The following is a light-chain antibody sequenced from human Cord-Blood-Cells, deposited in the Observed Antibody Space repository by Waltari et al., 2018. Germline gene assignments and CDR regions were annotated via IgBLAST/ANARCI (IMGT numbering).Light chain of an antibody. V-gene: IGKV3-15*01. CDR2: GAS. J-gene: IGKJ2*03. Sequence: EIVMTQSPATLSVSPGERATLSCRASQSVSSNLAWDQLKPGQAPRLLIYGASNRATGIPARFGGSGSGTEFTRTISSLQSEDFAVYYCQQYNNWPPYSFGQGTKLEIK. CDR3: QQYNNWPPYS. CDR1: QSVSSN.